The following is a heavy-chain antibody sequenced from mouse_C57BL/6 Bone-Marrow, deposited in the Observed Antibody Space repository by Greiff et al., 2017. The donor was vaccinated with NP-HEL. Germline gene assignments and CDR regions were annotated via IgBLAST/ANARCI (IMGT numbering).Heavy chain of an antibody. CDR2: IYPGSGNT. CDR3: ARWNVAMDY. CDR1: GYTFTDYY. Sequence: VQLQQSGAELVRPGASVKLSCKASGYTFTDYYINWVKQRPGQGLEWIARIYPGSGNTYYNEKFKGKATLTAEKSSSTAYMQLSSLTSEDSSFYFCARWNVAMDYWGQGTSVTVSS. J-gene: IGHJ4*01. V-gene: IGHV1-76*01.